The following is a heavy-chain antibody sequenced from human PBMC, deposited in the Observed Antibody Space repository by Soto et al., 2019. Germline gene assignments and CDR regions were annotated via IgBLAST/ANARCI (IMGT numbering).Heavy chain of an antibody. V-gene: IGHV4-59*01. D-gene: IGHD5-18*01. J-gene: IGHJ4*02. Sequence: SETLSLTCTVSGGSISSYYWSWIRQPPGKGLEWIGYIYYSGSTNYNPSLKSRVTISVDTSKNQFSLKLSSVTAADTAVYYCASSSLNIAAMVNYFDYWGQGTLVTVSS. CDR1: GGSISSYY. CDR3: ASSSLNIAAMVNYFDY. CDR2: IYYSGST.